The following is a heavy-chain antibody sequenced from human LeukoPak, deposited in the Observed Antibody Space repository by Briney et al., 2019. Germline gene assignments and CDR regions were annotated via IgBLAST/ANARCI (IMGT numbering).Heavy chain of an antibody. V-gene: IGHV4-4*07. D-gene: IGHD5-18*01. Sequence: SETLSLTCTVSGVSISSYYWSWIRQPAGKGLEWIGRIYTSGSTNYNPSLKSRVTMSVDTSKNQFSLKLSSVTAADTAVYYCARVGYSYGPIDYWGQGTLVTVSS. J-gene: IGHJ4*02. CDR1: GVSISSYY. CDR3: ARVGYSYGPIDY. CDR2: IYTSGST.